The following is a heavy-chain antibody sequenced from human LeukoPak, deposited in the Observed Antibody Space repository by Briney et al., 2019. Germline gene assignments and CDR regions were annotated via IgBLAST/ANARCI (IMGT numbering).Heavy chain of an antibody. CDR2: INPNSGGT. CDR3: ARNYDYVWGSYRSPEHFDY. D-gene: IGHD3-16*02. CDR1: GYTFTGYY. Sequence: ASVKVSCKASGYTFTGYYMHWVRQAPGQGLEWMGRINPNSGGTNYAQKFQGRVTMTRDTSISTAYMELSRLRSDDTAVYYCARNYDYVWGSYRSPEHFDYWGQGTLVTVSS. V-gene: IGHV1-2*06. J-gene: IGHJ4*02.